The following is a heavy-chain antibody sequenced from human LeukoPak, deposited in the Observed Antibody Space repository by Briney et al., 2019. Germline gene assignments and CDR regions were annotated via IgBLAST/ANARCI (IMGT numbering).Heavy chain of an antibody. J-gene: IGHJ4*02. V-gene: IGHV4-34*01. D-gene: IGHD2-2*01. CDR2: INHSGST. Sequence: SETLSLTCAVYGGSFSGYYWSWIRQPPGKGLEWIGEINHSGSTNYNPSLKSRVTISVDTSKNQFSLKLSSVTAADTAVYYCARGPHQHWPLGQFWGQGSLVTVSS. CDR1: GGSFSGYY. CDR3: ARGPHQHWPLGQF.